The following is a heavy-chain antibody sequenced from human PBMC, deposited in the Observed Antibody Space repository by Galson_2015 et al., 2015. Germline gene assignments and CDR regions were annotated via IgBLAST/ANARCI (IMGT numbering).Heavy chain of an antibody. CDR1: GFTFSSYG. D-gene: IGHD2-15*01. J-gene: IGHJ4*02. V-gene: IGHV3-33*08. Sequence: SLRLSCAASGFTFSSYGMHWVRQAPGKGLEWVAVIWYDGSNKYYADSVKGRFTISRDNSKNTLYLQMNSLRAEDTAVYYCARDHDLGYCSGGSCYSNYWGQGTLVTVSS. CDR2: IWYDGSNK. CDR3: ARDHDLGYCSGGSCYSNY.